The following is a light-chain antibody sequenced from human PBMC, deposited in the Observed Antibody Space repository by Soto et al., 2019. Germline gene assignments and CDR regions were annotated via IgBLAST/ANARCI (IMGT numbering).Light chain of an antibody. V-gene: IGKV1-39*01. CDR2: AAS. CDR3: QQSYSTRLT. J-gene: IGKJ4*01. Sequence: DIQMTQSPSSLSASVGDRVTITCRASQSISSYLNWYQQKPGKAPKLLIYAASSLQSGVPSRFSGSGSGTDFTLTISSLQPEDFATYYCQQSYSTRLTFGGGTKVAI. CDR1: QSISSY.